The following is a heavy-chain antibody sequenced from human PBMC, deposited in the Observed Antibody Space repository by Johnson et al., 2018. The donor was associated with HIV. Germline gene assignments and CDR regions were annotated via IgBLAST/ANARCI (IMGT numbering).Heavy chain of an antibody. CDR3: ARAFRGGWYDAFDI. J-gene: IGHJ3*02. CDR2: INHAGSEK. Sequence: VQLVESGGGLVQPGGSLRLSCAASGFTFSSYWMTWVRQAPGKGLEWVANINHAGSEKYSVDSVKGRFTISRHNAKNSLYLQMNSLRAEDTAVYYCARAFRGGWYDAFDIWGQGTRVTVSS. V-gene: IGHV3-7*01. CDR1: GFTFSSYW. D-gene: IGHD6-19*01.